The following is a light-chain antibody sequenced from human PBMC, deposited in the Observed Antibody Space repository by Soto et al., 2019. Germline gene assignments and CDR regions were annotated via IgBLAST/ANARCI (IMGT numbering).Light chain of an antibody. V-gene: IGLV1-47*01. CDR2: RNN. Sequence: QSVLTQPPSASGTPGQRVTISCSGSSSNIESNYVYWYQQLPGTAPRLLIYRNNQRPSGVPDRFSGSKSGTSASLAISALRSEDEADYYGTVWDDSLRGRLFGGGTKVTVL. CDR1: SSNIESNY. J-gene: IGLJ2*01. CDR3: TVWDDSLRGRL.